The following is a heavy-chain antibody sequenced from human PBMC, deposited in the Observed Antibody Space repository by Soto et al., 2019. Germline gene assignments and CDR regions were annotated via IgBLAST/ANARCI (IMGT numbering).Heavy chain of an antibody. CDR1: GVGFSTHG. J-gene: IGHJ4*02. CDR2: VGSSGRNI. CDR3: ARDPSYHGSGSYYYFDN. V-gene: IGHV3-21*01. Sequence: GAPSLPCAVSGVGFSTHGSNWVRQPPGKGPEWVSSVGSSGRNISYADSVKGRFTISRDNDKNSLYLQMNSLRAEDTAVYFCARDPSYHGSGSYYYFDNRGQGARV. D-gene: IGHD3-10*01.